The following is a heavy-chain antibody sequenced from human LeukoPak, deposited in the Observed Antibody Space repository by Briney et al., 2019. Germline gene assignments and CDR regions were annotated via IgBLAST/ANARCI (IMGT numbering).Heavy chain of an antibody. CDR1: GGSISSSSYY. V-gene: IGHV4-39*07. Sequence: SETLSLTCTVSGGSISSSSYYWGWIRQSPEKGLEWIGSTSYSGGTYYNPSLKSRVTISLDTSKNQFSLKLSSVTAADTAVYYCVRDIGYCSGGSCHHFDYWGQGTLVTVSS. CDR2: TSYSGGT. J-gene: IGHJ4*02. CDR3: VRDIGYCSGGSCHHFDY. D-gene: IGHD2-15*01.